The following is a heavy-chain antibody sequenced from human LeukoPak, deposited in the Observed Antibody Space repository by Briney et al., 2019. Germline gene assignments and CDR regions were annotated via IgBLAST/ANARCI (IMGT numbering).Heavy chain of an antibody. D-gene: IGHD3-22*01. J-gene: IGHJ4*02. V-gene: IGHV4-4*07. CDR1: GGSISSYY. CDR3: ARDRNYYDSSGYYYLFDY. CDR2: IYTSGST. Sequence: SETLSLTCTVSGGSISSYYWSWIRQPAGKGLEWIGRIYTSGSTNYNPSLKSRVTMSVDTSKNQFSLKLSSVTAADTAVYYCARDRNYYDSSGYYYLFDYWGQGTLVTVSS.